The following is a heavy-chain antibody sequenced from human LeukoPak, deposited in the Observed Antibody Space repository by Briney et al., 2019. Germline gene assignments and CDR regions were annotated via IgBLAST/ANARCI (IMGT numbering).Heavy chain of an antibody. Sequence: GASLKISCKGSGYRFTSYWISWVRQLPGKGLEWMGRIDPSDSYTNYSPSFQGHVTISADKSISTAYLQWSSLKASDTAMYYCARLYCSGGSCYQDDYWGQGTLVTVSS. V-gene: IGHV5-10-1*01. CDR3: ARLYCSGGSCYQDDY. CDR2: IDPSDSYT. J-gene: IGHJ4*02. CDR1: GYRFTSYW. D-gene: IGHD2-15*01.